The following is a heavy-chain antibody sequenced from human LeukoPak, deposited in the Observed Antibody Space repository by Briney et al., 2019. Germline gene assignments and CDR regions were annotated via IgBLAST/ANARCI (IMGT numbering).Heavy chain of an antibody. V-gene: IGHV4-38-2*01. CDR1: GYSISSGYY. Sequence: PSETLSLTCAVSGYSISSGYYWGWIRQPPGKGLEWIGSIYHSGSTYYNPSLKSRVTISVDTSKNQFSLKLSSVTAADTAVYYCARHVLSSGYNYGLNFDYWGQGTLVTVSS. CDR2: IYHSGST. D-gene: IGHD5-18*01. J-gene: IGHJ4*02. CDR3: ARHVLSSGYNYGLNFDY.